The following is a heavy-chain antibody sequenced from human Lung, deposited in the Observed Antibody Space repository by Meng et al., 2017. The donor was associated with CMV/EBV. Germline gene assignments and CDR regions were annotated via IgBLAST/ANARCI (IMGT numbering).Heavy chain of an antibody. CDR1: GGSSSISNW. D-gene: IGHD2-21*02. CDR3: ARVVTALWGYYFDY. V-gene: IGHV4-4*02. J-gene: IGHJ4*02. Sequence: GSCQVLCNASGTLPIPCAVSGGSSSISNWWSWVRQPPGKGLGWIGKIYHSGSTNYNPSLKSRVTISVDKSKNQFSLKLSSVTAADTAVYYCARVVTALWGYYFDYWGQGTLVTVSS. CDR2: IYHSGST.